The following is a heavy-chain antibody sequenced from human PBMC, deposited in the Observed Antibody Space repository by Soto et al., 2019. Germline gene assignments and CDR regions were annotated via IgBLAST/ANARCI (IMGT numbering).Heavy chain of an antibody. CDR2: IYYSGST. Sequence: SETLSLTCTVSGGSISSGDYYWSWIRQPPGKGLEWIGYIYYSGSTYYNPSLKSRVTISVDTSKNQFSLKLSSVTAADTAVYYCAREAAGILNWFDPWGQGTLVTVSS. J-gene: IGHJ5*02. D-gene: IGHD6-25*01. CDR1: GGSISSGDYY. V-gene: IGHV4-30-4*01. CDR3: AREAAGILNWFDP.